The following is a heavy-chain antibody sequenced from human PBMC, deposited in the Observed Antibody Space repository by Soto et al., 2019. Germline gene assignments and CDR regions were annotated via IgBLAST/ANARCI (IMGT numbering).Heavy chain of an antibody. Sequence: SVKVSCKASGGTFSSYAISWVRQAPGQGLEWMGGIIPIFGSANYAQKFQGRVTITADESTSTAYTELSSLRSEDTAVYYCARAGARGWNYDSYWFDPWGQGTLVTVSS. D-gene: IGHD1-7*01. CDR1: GGTFSSYA. J-gene: IGHJ5*02. V-gene: IGHV1-69*13. CDR3: ARAGARGWNYDSYWFDP. CDR2: IIPIFGSA.